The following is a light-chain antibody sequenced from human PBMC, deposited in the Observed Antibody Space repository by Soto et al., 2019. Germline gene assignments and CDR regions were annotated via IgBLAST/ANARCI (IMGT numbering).Light chain of an antibody. CDR3: QSYDSSLSGYV. J-gene: IGLJ1*01. CDR1: SSNIGAGYD. V-gene: IGLV1-40*01. CDR2: GNS. Sequence: QPVLTQPPSVSGAPGQRVTISCTGSSSNIGAGYDVHWYQQLPATAPKLLIYGNSNRPSGVPDRFSGSKSGTSASLAITGLQAEDEADYYCQSYDSSLSGYVFGTGTQLTVL.